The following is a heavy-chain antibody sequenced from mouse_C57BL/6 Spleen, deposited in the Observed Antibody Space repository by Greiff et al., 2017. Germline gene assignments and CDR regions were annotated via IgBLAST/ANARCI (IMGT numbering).Heavy chain of an antibody. CDR3: ARSEFPDEYHEDY. Sequence: VQRVESGAELVKPGASVKISCKASGYAFSSYWMNWVKQRPGTGLEWIGQIYPGDGDTNYNGKFKGKAKLPADKSSSTAYMPLSSLTSEDSAVYFCARSEFPDEYHEDYWGQGTTLTVSS. V-gene: IGHV1-80*01. CDR1: GYAFSSYW. D-gene: IGHD5-1*01. CDR2: IYPGDGDT. J-gene: IGHJ2*01.